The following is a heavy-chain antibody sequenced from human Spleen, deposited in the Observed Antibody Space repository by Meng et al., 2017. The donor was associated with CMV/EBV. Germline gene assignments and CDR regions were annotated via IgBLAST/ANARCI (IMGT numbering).Heavy chain of an antibody. CDR2: INWNGDST. V-gene: IGHV3-20*04. D-gene: IGHD5/OR15-5a*01. Sequence: GESLKISCAASGFTFDGYDMSWVRQAPGKGLEWVSVINWNGDSTGYADSVKGRFTISRDNAKNSLYLQMNSLRAEDTALYYCARGGSTDAFDIWGQGTMVTVSS. CDR3: ARGGSTDAFDI. J-gene: IGHJ3*02. CDR1: GFTFDGYD.